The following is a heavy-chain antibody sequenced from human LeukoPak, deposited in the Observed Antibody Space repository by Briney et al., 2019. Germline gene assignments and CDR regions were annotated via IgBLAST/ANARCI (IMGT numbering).Heavy chain of an antibody. CDR2: INSDGSST. D-gene: IGHD6-13*01. Sequence: GGSLRLSCAASGFTFSSYWMHWVRQAPGKGLVWVSRINSDGSSTTYADSVKGRFTISRDNAKNTLYLQMNSLRVEDTAVYYCARDHGSSWTTDAFDIWGQGTMVTVSS. CDR3: ARDHGSSWTTDAFDI. J-gene: IGHJ3*02. V-gene: IGHV3-74*01. CDR1: GFTFSSYW.